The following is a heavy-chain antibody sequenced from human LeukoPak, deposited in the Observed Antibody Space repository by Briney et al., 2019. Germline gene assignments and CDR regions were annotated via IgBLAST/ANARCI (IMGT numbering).Heavy chain of an antibody. Sequence: ASVKVSCKASGYTFSSHGISWVRQAPGEGLEWMGWISGSSGNTKYVQKFQGRVTMTTDTSTSTAYMELRSLRSDDTAVYYCARETPDYGDYSPGWDFDLWGRGTLVTVSS. D-gene: IGHD4-17*01. V-gene: IGHV1-18*01. J-gene: IGHJ2*01. CDR1: GYTFSSHG. CDR3: ARETPDYGDYSPGWDFDL. CDR2: ISGSSGNT.